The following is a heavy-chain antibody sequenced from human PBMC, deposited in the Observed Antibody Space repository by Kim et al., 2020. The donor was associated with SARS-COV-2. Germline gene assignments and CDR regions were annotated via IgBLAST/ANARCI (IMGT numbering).Heavy chain of an antibody. CDR2: IYPGDSDT. CDR1: GYSFTSYW. V-gene: IGHV5-51*01. CDR3: ARHPKDYDILTGYYYYYGMDV. Sequence: GESLKISCKGSGYSFTSYWIGWVRQMPGKGLEWMGIIYPGDSDTRYSPSFQGQVTISADKSISTAYLQWSSLKASDTAMYYCARHPKDYDILTGYYYYYGMDVWGQGTTVTVSS. D-gene: IGHD3-9*01. J-gene: IGHJ6*02.